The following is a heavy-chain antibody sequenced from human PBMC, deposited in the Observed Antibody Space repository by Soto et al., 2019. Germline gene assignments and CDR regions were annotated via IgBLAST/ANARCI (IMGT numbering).Heavy chain of an antibody. J-gene: IGHJ4*02. CDR1: GFTFSSYA. CDR3: AKDNVPLRSLEWKPFDY. D-gene: IGHD3-3*01. V-gene: IGHV3-23*01. CDR2: ISGSGGST. Sequence: EVQLLESGGGLVQPGGSLRLSCAASGFTFSSYAMSWVRQAPGKGLEWVSAISGSGGSTYYADSVKGRFTISRDNSKNTLYLQMNSLRAEDTAVYYCAKDNVPLRSLEWKPFDYWGQGTLVTVSS.